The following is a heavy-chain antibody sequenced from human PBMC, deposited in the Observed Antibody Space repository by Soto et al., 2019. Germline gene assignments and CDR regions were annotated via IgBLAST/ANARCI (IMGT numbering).Heavy chain of an antibody. CDR2: ISGSGGST. V-gene: IGHV3-23*01. Sequence: PGGSLRLSCAASGFTFSSYAMSWVRQAPGKGLEWVSAISGSGGSTYYADSVKGRFTISRDNSKNTLYLQMNSLRAEDTAVYYCAKDDNDFWSGYYLYYYYGMDVWGQGTTVTVSS. J-gene: IGHJ6*02. CDR3: AKDDNDFWSGYYLYYYYGMDV. CDR1: GFTFSSYA. D-gene: IGHD3-3*01.